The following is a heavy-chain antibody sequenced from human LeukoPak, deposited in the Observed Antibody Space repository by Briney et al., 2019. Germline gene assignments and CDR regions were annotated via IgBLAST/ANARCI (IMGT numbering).Heavy chain of an antibody. V-gene: IGHV3-30*04. CDR2: ISYDGSNK. J-gene: IGHJ4*02. D-gene: IGHD3-10*01. CDR1: GFTFSSYA. Sequence: PGGSLRLSCAASGFTFSSYAMHWVRQAPGKGLEWVAVISYDGSNKYYADSVKGRFTISRDNSKNTLYLQMNSLRAEDTAVYYRARDSLGDPTYYFDYWGQGTLVTVSS. CDR3: ARDSLGDPTYYFDY.